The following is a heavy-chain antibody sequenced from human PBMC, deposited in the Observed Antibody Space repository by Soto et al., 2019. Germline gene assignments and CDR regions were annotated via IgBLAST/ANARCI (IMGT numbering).Heavy chain of an antibody. Sequence: PSETLSLTCTVSGGSVSSGGFYWSWLRQDPGKALEWIGYIHDSGNTYYNPSLRSRLTISIDTSKNQFSLKLNSVTVADTAVYYSVNDDRSYSERTGYYHWGQGTLVTVSS. CDR2: IHDSGNT. V-gene: IGHV4-31*03. D-gene: IGHD3-22*01. CDR1: GGSVSSGGFY. CDR3: VNDDRSYSERTGYYH. J-gene: IGHJ5*02.